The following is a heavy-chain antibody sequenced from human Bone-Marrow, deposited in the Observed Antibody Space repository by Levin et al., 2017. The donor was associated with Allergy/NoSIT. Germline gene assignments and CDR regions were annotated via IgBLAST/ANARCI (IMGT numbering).Heavy chain of an antibody. V-gene: IGHV1-8*01. CDR1: GYSFTSYD. J-gene: IGHJ6*02. CDR2: MNPSSGQT. D-gene: IGHD3-16*01. Sequence: ASVKVSCKASGYSFTSYDINWVRQATGQGLEWMGWMNPSSGQTGFQRKFQGRVTMTRDTYITTAYLELSSLVSDETAVYYWSRGGAYAYPYYGIDLWGQGTTVTVSS. CDR3: SRGGAYAYPYYGIDL.